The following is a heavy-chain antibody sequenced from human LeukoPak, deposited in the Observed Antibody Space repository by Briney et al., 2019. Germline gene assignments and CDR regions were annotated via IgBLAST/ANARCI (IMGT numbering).Heavy chain of an antibody. D-gene: IGHD5-18*01. CDR3: ARDQGLTAPPPYGLDV. CDR2: IIPVLNIT. V-gene: IGHV1-69*04. CDR1: GGTFISSA. Sequence: SVKVSCKASGGTFISSAITWVRQAPGQGLEWMGRIIPVLNITSYAQKFQGSVTITADTSTSTVYMELSGLRSEETAVYYCARDQGLTAPPPYGLDVWGQGTTVIVSS. J-gene: IGHJ6*02.